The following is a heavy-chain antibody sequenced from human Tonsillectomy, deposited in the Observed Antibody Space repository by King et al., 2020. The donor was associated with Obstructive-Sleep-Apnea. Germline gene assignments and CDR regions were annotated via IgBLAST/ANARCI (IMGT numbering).Heavy chain of an antibody. Sequence: VQLVESGGGVVQPGASLRLFCAASRFTFSTFALHWVRPAPGRGLEGVAVLSDDGNQDNYADSVKGRFTISRDNSKNALLLYVNGLRTEDTAVYYCATAEDSRRYFDLWGRGTLVTVSS. V-gene: IGHV3-30-3*01. J-gene: IGHJ2*01. D-gene: IGHD2-15*01. CDR2: LSDDGNQD. CDR1: RFTFSTFA. CDR3: ATAEDSRRYFDL.